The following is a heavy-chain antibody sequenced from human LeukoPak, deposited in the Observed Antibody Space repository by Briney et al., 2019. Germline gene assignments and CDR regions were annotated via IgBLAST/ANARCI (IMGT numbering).Heavy chain of an antibody. D-gene: IGHD3-16*01. CDR1: GYTFSSYG. Sequence: ASVKDSRKASGYTFSSYGISWVRQAPGQGLEWMGWISVYNGNTNNIQKLQGRVTMTRDTSTNTAYMELRSLRSDDTAVYYCARDAYTSGADYWGQGTLVTVSS. V-gene: IGHV1-18*01. CDR3: ARDAYTSGADY. J-gene: IGHJ4*02. CDR2: ISVYNGNT.